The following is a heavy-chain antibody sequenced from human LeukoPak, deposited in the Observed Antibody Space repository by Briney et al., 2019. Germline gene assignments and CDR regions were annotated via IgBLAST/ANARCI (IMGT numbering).Heavy chain of an antibody. J-gene: IGHJ3*02. CDR3: ASGITFGGFVYAFDI. CDR1: GGTFSSYA. D-gene: IGHD3-16*01. CDR2: IIPIFGTA. V-gene: IGHV1-69*05. Sequence: ASVKVSCKASGGTFSSYAISWVRQAPGQGLEWMGGIIPIFGTANYAQKFQGRVTITTDESTSTAYMELSSLRSEDTAVYYCASGITFGGFVYAFDIWGQGTMVTVSS.